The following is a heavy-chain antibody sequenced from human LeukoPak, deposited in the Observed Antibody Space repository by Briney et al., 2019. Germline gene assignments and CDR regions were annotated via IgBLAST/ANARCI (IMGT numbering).Heavy chain of an antibody. CDR3: ARDQMGGYCTGGSCPNWFDP. J-gene: IGHJ5*02. Sequence: GRSLRLSCAASGFTFSSYGMHWVRQAPGKGLEWVAVIWYDGSNKHYADSVKGRFTISRDNSNNTLYLQMNSLRAEDTAVYYCARDQMGGYCTGGSCPNWFDPWGQGTLVTVSS. CDR1: GFTFSSYG. CDR2: IWYDGSNK. V-gene: IGHV3-33*08. D-gene: IGHD2-15*01.